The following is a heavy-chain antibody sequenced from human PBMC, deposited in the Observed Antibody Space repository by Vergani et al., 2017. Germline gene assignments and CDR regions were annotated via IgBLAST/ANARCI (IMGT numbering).Heavy chain of an antibody. CDR3: ARLRYTSGWDPGYYYYGMYV. D-gene: IGHD6-19*01. V-gene: IGHV1-2*02. J-gene: IGHJ6*02. CDR1: GYTFTDYY. CDR2: VYPNSGGT. Sequence: QVQLVQSGAEVKKPGASVKVSCKASGYTFTDYYILWVRQAPGQGLEWMGWVYPNSGGTNYAQKFQGRVTMTRDTSISTAYMELSRLRSDDTAMYFCARLRYTSGWDPGYYYYGMYVWGQGTTVTVSS.